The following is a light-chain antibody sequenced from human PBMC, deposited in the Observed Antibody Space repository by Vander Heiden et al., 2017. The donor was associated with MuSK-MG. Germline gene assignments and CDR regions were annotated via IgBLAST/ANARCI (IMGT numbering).Light chain of an antibody. CDR1: QSVSSSY. V-gene: IGKV3-20*01. J-gene: IGKJ1*01. CDR2: GAS. CDR3: QQYGSSPRT. Sequence: PGERAPLSCRASQSVSSSYLASYQQQPVQAPRLLIYGASSSATAIPDRFSGSGSGTAFTLTISRLEPEAFAVYSCQQYGSSPRTFGQGTKVEIK.